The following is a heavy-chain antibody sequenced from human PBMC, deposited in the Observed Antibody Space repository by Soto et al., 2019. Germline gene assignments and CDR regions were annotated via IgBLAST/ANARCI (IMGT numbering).Heavy chain of an antibody. D-gene: IGHD3-10*01. Sequence: QLQLQESGPGLVKPSETLSLTCTVSGGSISSSSYYWGWIRQPPGKGLEWIGTIYYSGSTYYNPSLKRRVTISVDTSKNQFSLKLSSVTAADTAVYYCARPLYYYGSGSYPWFDPWGQGTLVTVSS. J-gene: IGHJ5*02. CDR1: GGSISSSSYY. V-gene: IGHV4-39*01. CDR2: IYYSGST. CDR3: ARPLYYYGSGSYPWFDP.